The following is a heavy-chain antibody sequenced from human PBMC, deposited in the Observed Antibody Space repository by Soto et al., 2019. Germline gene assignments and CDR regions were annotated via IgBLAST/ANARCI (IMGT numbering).Heavy chain of an antibody. V-gene: IGHV1-3*01. Sequence: QVQLVQSGAEVKKPGASVKVSCKASGYTFTSYAMHWVRQAPGQRLEWMGWINAGNGNTKYSQKFQGRVTITRDTSASTAYMELSSLRSEDKAVYYCARPQGGVVVACYFDLRGQGTLVTVSS. CDR2: INAGNGNT. D-gene: IGHD2-15*01. CDR3: ARPQGGVVVACYFDL. CDR1: GYTFTSYA. J-gene: IGHJ4*02.